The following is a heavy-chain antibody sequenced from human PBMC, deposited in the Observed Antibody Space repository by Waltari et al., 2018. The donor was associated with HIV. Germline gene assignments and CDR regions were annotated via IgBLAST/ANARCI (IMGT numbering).Heavy chain of an antibody. D-gene: IGHD3-10*01. Sequence: HVQLVQSGAEVKKPGASVKVSCKASGYTFTSYVMHWVRHAPGQRLEWMGWINAGNGNTKYSQKFQGRVTITRDTSASTAYMELSSLRSEDTAVYYCARESYGSGSYSAFDYWGQGTLVTVSS. CDR1: GYTFTSYV. CDR3: ARESYGSGSYSAFDY. V-gene: IGHV1-3*01. CDR2: INAGNGNT. J-gene: IGHJ4*02.